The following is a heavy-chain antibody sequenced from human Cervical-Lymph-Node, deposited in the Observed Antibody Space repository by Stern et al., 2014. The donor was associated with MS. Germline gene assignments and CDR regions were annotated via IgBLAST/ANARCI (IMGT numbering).Heavy chain of an antibody. CDR1: GFTFSSFA. CDR2: VSNDGSKT. Sequence: QVQLVQSGGGVVQPGRSLRLSCAASGFTFSSFAMHWVRQPPGKRLEWVARVSNDGSKTSYADSVKGRFTVSRDNSKNTLFLQMNSLSAEDTAIYHCARDVGYCSSESCSNDNWFDPWGQGTQVIVSS. V-gene: IGHV3-30*04. CDR3: ARDVGYCSSESCSNDNWFDP. D-gene: IGHD2-2*01. J-gene: IGHJ5*02.